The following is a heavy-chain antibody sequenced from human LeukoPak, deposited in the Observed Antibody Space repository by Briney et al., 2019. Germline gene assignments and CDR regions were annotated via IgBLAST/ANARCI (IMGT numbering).Heavy chain of an antibody. V-gene: IGHV3-23*01. J-gene: IGHJ4*02. Sequence: PGGYLRLSCAASGFTFSNFGMSWVRQAPGKGLEWVSAISGGGGDTYYADSVKGRFTISRDNSKNTLYLQMNSLRAEDTAVYYCAKNFKVVAYDYWGQGTLVTVSS. CDR2: ISGGGGDT. CDR1: GFTFSNFG. CDR3: AKNFKVVAYDY. D-gene: IGHD2-15*01.